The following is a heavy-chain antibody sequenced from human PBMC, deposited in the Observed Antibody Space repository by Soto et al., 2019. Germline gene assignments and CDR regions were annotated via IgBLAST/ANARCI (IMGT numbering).Heavy chain of an antibody. V-gene: IGHV1-46*02. CDR3: ARGGHIAVVTASFDY. Sequence: ASVKVSCKPSGYTFNTYYLHWVRQAPGQALEWMGVIHPSGGGTTYAQKFLGRVTVTRDTSTSTVFMELSSLRSEDTAVYYCARGGHIAVVTASFDYWGQGTLVTVSS. J-gene: IGHJ4*02. D-gene: IGHD2-21*02. CDR1: GYTFNTYY. CDR2: IHPSGGGT.